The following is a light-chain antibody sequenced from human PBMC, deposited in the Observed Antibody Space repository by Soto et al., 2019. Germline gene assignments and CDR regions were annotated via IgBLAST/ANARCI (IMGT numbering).Light chain of an antibody. CDR1: QSVSSSF. J-gene: IGKJ1*01. CDR3: QQYESSVT. Sequence: EIVLTQSPGSLSLSPGEGATLSCRASQSVSSSFFAWYQQKPGQAPSLLIYGASRRATGVPDRFSGSGSGTDFMLSISRLEPEDFAVYYCQQYESSVTFGQGTKVEIK. CDR2: GAS. V-gene: IGKV3-20*01.